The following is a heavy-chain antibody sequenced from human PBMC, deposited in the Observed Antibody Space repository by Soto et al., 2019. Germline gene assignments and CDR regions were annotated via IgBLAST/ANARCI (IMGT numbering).Heavy chain of an antibody. J-gene: IGHJ6*02. CDR2: INPYRGAT. CDR1: GYSFTDYY. Sequence: ASVKVSCKASGYSFTDYYMHWVRQAPGQGLEWMGWINPYRGATNYAQKFQGRVTMTRDTSISTAYMELSRLRSDDTAVYWCAREHVRPRTGAMDVWGQGTTVTVSS. CDR3: AREHVRPRTGAMDV. V-gene: IGHV1-2*02. D-gene: IGHD1-1*01.